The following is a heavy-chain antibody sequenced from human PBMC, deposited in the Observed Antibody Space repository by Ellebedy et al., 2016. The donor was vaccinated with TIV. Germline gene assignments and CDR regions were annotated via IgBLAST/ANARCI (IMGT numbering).Heavy chain of an antibody. J-gene: IGHJ6*02. CDR3: ARDAEYSSGWYPYYYYYYGMDV. Sequence: ASVKVSCKASGYTFTSYGISWVRQAPGQGLEWMGWISAYNGNTNYAQKLQGRVTMTTDTSTSTAYMELRSLRSDDTAVYYCARDAEYSSGWYPYYYYYYGMDVWGQGTTVTVSS. V-gene: IGHV1-18*01. CDR1: GYTFTSYG. CDR2: ISAYNGNT. D-gene: IGHD6-19*01.